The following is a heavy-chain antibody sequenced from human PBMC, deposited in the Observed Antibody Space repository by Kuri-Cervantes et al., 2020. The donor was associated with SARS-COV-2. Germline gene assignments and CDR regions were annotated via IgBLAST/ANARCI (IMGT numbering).Heavy chain of an antibody. D-gene: IGHD1-26*01. CDR3: AREDRYGGNLNWFDP. J-gene: IGHJ5*02. V-gene: IGHV3-53*01. CDR2: IYSGGST. Sequence: GESLKISCAASGFTVSSNYMSWVRQAPGKRLEWVSVIYSGGSTYYADSVQGRFTISRDNSKNTLYLQMNSLRVEDTAVYYCAREDRYGGNLNWFDPWGQGTLVTVSS. CDR1: GFTVSSNY.